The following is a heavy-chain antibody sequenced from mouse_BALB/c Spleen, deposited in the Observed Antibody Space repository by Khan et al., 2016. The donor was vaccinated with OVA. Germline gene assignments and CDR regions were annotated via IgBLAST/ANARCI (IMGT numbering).Heavy chain of an antibody. J-gene: IGHJ2*01. V-gene: IGHV1-63*02. D-gene: IGHD3-1*01. CDR1: GYTFTNYW. CDR2: IYPGGGYT. CDR3: VRRGAARATWDYFDD. Sequence: QVQLKESGAELVRPGTSVKMSCKAAGYTFTNYWIGWVKQRPGHGLEWIGDIYPGGGYTNYNEKFKGKATLTADTSSSTAYMQHSSLTSGDSVIYYCVRRGAARATWDYFDDWGQGTTLTVSS.